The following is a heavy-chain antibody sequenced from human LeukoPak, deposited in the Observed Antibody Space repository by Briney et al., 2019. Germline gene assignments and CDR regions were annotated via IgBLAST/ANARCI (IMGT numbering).Heavy chain of an antibody. CDR3: ARNTIYFGSGNFFDY. J-gene: IGHJ4*02. CDR2: INPNTGDT. D-gene: IGHD3-10*01. V-gene: IGHV1-2*02. Sequence: ASVKVSCKASGYTFTGYHMHWVRQAPGQGLEWMGWINPNTGDTNYAQKFQGRVTMTRDTSIDTAYMELSRLKTDDTAVYYCARNTIYFGSGNFFDYGGKGTLVTVSS. CDR1: GYTFTGYH.